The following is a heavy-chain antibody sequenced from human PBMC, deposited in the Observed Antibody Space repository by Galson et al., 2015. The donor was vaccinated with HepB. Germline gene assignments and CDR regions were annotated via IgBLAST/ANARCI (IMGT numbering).Heavy chain of an antibody. CDR3: ARETAYSSGRAFDY. CDR2: LIPIFGTA. J-gene: IGHJ4*02. D-gene: IGHD6-19*01. Sequence: SVQVSCKASGGPFRRYALSWVRPAPGQGLEWMGGLIPIFGTANYAQKFPGSVPITADESTSTAYMELSSLRSEDTAVYYCARETAYSSGRAFDYWGQGTLGTVSS. V-gene: IGHV1-69*01. CDR1: GGPFRRYA.